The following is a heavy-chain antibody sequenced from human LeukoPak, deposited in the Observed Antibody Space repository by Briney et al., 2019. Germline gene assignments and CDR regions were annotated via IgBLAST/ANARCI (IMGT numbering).Heavy chain of an antibody. J-gene: IGHJ4*02. CDR1: GFTFSSYE. V-gene: IGHV3-48*03. CDR3: ARDRCTSTSCFEDY. CDR2: VSSSGSSI. D-gene: IGHD2-2*01. Sequence: GGSLRLSCAASGFTFSSYEMNWVRQALGKGLEWVSYVSSSGSSIYYSDSVKGRFTISRDNAKNSLYLQMNSLRAEDTAVYYCARDRCTSTSCFEDYWGQGTLVTVSS.